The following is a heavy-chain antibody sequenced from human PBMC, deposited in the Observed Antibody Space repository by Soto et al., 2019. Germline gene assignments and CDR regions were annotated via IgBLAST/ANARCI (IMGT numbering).Heavy chain of an antibody. CDR3: ARGEGVTMKVVVIGYYGMDV. V-gene: IGHV3-23*01. CDR2: ITDNGGDT. Sequence: GGSLRLSCVASGITFGSRAMSWVRQAPGEGLEWVSTITDNGGDTKSADSVRGRFTISRDNSKNTLYLQMSSLRAEDSAVYYCARGEGVTMKVVVIGYYGMDVWGQGTTVTVSS. CDR1: GITFGSRA. D-gene: IGHD3-22*01. J-gene: IGHJ6*02.